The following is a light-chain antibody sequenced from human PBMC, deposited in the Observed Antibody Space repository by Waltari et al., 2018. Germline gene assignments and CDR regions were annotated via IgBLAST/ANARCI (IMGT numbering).Light chain of an antibody. CDR3: ASYVSSSTLEL. J-gene: IGLJ3*02. V-gene: IGLV2-14*03. CDR2: DVS. CDR1: SCDVGAYNY. Sequence: QSALTQPASVSGSPGQSIPISCTGSSCDVGAYNYVSCYQQHPGKAPRPIIFDVSNRPSGVSNRFSGSKSGNTASLTISGLQAEDEADYYCASYVSSSTLELFGGGTSLTVL.